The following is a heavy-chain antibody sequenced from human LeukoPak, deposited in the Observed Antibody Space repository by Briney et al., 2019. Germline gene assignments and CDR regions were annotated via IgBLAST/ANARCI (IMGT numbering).Heavy chain of an antibody. CDR1: GGSFSGYY. Sequence: SETLSLTCAVYGGSFSGYYWSWIRQPPGKGLEWIGEINHSGSTNYNPSLKSRVTISVDTSKNQFSLKLSSVTAADTAVYYCARGRITMVRGAPRWFDPWGQGTLVTVSS. CDR2: INHSGST. D-gene: IGHD3-10*01. V-gene: IGHV4-34*01. J-gene: IGHJ5*02. CDR3: ARGRITMVRGAPRWFDP.